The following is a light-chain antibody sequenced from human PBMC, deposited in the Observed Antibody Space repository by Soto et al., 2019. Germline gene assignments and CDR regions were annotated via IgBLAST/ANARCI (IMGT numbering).Light chain of an antibody. CDR1: QRIRSY. Sequence: DIQMTPSPSSLSASVGDRVTITCRASQRIRSYLNGYQQKPRKAPKLLIFAASSLQSGVPSSFSGSGYGTDFTLTISKLQPEDSATYYCQQTYSTPFTFGQVTKLEIK. V-gene: IGKV1-39*01. CDR2: AAS. CDR3: QQTYSTPFT. J-gene: IGKJ2*01.